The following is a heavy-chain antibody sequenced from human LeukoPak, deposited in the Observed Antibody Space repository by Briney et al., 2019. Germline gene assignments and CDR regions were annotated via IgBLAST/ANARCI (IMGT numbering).Heavy chain of an antibody. D-gene: IGHD3-16*01. V-gene: IGHV4-34*01. J-gene: IGHJ4*02. CDR3: ARGKERGGYY. CDR2: INHSGST. Sequence: PSETLSLTCAVYGGSFSGYYWSWIRQPPGKGLEWIGEINHSGSTNYNPSLKSRVTISVDTSRNQFSLKLSSVTAADTAVYYCARGKERGGYYWGQGTLVTVSS. CDR1: GGSFSGYY.